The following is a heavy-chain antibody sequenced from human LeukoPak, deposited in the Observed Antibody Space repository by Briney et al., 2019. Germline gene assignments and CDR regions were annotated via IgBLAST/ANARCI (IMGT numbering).Heavy chain of an antibody. V-gene: IGHV3-72*01. CDR3: AREARVLYYMDV. D-gene: IGHD2-8*01. CDR2: TRNKANSYST. J-gene: IGHJ6*03. Sequence: GGSLRLSCAASGFTFSDHYMDWVRQAPGKGLEWVGRTRNKANSYSTEYAAPVKGRFTISTDDSKNSLYLQMNGLKTEDTAVYYCAREARVLYYMDVWGKGTTVTVSS. CDR1: GFTFSDHY.